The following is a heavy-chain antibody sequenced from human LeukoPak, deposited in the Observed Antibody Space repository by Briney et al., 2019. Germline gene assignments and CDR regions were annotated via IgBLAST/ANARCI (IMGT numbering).Heavy chain of an antibody. CDR3: ARGCRLRFLEWLSPGDAFDI. D-gene: IGHD3-3*01. J-gene: IGHJ3*02. CDR1: GSTFSSYS. V-gene: IGHV3-21*01. Sequence: PGGSLRLSCAASGSTFSSYSMNWVRQAPGKGLEWVSSISSSSSYIYYADSVKGRFTISRDNAKNSLYLQMNSLRAEDTAVYYCARGCRLRFLEWLSPGDAFDIWGQGTMVTVSS. CDR2: ISSSSSYI.